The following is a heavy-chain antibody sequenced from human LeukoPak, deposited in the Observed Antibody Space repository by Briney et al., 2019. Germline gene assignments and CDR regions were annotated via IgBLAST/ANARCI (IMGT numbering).Heavy chain of an antibody. CDR3: AKEYYYDSSGYYHRTPLRYFDY. CDR2: ISWNSGSI. D-gene: IGHD3-22*01. J-gene: IGHJ4*02. CDR1: GFTFDDYA. Sequence: GRSLRLSCAASGFTFDDYAMPWVRQAPGKGLEWVSGISWNSGSIGYADSVKDRFTISRDNAKNSLYLQMNSLRAEDTALYYCAKEYYYDSSGYYHRTPLRYFDYWGQGTLVTVSS. V-gene: IGHV3-9*01.